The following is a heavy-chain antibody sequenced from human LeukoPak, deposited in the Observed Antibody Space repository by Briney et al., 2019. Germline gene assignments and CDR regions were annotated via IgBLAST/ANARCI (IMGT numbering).Heavy chain of an antibody. Sequence: GGSLRLSCAASGFTFSSYGMHWVRQAPGKGLEWVAVISYDGSNKYYADSVKGRFTISRDNSKNTLYLQMNSLRAEDTAVYYCAKRVRYYDSGSFYYYYGMDVWGQGTTVTVSS. V-gene: IGHV3-30*18. CDR1: GFTFSSYG. CDR3: AKRVRYYDSGSFYYYYGMDV. J-gene: IGHJ6*02. CDR2: ISYDGSNK. D-gene: IGHD3-10*01.